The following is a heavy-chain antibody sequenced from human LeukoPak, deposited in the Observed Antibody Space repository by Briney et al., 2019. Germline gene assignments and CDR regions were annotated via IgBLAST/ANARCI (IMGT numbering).Heavy chain of an antibody. Sequence: ASVKVSCKASGYTFTTYYMNWVRQAPGQGFEWMGIINPSVGSTSYAQKFQDRVTMIRDTSTSTVYMELSSLRFEDTAVYYCVRGGYDFSSGYYPSRWGQGTLVTVSS. V-gene: IGHV1-46*01. CDR3: VRGGYDFSSGYYPSR. CDR1: GYTFTTYY. D-gene: IGHD3-3*01. CDR2: INPSVGST. J-gene: IGHJ4*02.